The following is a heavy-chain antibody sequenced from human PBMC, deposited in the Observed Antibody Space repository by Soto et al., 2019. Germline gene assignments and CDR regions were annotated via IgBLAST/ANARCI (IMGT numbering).Heavy chain of an antibody. V-gene: IGHV3-15*04. CDR1: GLTFSNAW. CDR3: TTDLGGVFDS. Sequence: NPGGSLRLSCAASGLTFSNAWMSWVRQAPGKGLEWVGRIESKIDGGTTDYAAPVKGRFTTSRDDSKSTLSLQMNSLKTGDTAVYYCTTDLGGVFDSWGHGTLVTAPQ. J-gene: IGHJ4*01. D-gene: IGHD3-3*01. CDR2: IESKIDGGTT.